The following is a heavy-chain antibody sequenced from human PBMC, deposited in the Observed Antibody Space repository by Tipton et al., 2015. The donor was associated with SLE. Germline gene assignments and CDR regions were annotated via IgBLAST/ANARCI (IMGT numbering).Heavy chain of an antibody. J-gene: IGHJ4*02. CDR1: GFTFSSYA. Sequence: SLRLSCAASGFTFSSYAMHWVRQAPGKGLEWVSSISSSSSYIYYADSVKGRFTISRDNAKNSLYLQMNSLRAEDTAVYYCARDRVHSSGYYPFDYWGQGTLVTVSS. CDR3: ARDRVHSSGYYPFDY. D-gene: IGHD3-22*01. CDR2: ISSSSSYI. V-gene: IGHV3-21*01.